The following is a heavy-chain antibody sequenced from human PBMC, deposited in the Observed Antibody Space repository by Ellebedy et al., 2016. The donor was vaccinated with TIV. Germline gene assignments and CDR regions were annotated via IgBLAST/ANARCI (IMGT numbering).Heavy chain of an antibody. CDR2: ISRSGGST. J-gene: IGHJ4*02. D-gene: IGHD1-7*01. CDR3: AKEMGTAGSALDH. Sequence: GESLKISCAASGFTFSSYAMSWVRQAPGKGLEWVSTISRSGGSTYYADSVKGRFTISRDNSKNTLYVHMNSLRAEDTAIYYCAKEMGTAGSALDHWGQGTLVTVSS. V-gene: IGHV3-23*01. CDR1: GFTFSSYA.